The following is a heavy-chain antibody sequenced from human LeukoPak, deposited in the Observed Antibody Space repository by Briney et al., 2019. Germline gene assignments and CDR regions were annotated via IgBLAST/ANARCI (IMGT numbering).Heavy chain of an antibody. CDR1: GVSFSGYY. V-gene: IGHV4-34*01. J-gene: IGHJ5*02. D-gene: IGHD2-15*01. Sequence: SETLSLTCAVYGVSFSGYYWSWIRQPPGKGLEWIGEINHSGSTNYNPSLKSRVTISVDTSKNQFSLKLSSVTAADTAVYYCARGGVVVVVAATTNWFDPWGQGTLVTVSS. CDR3: ARGGVVVVVAATTNWFDP. CDR2: INHSGST.